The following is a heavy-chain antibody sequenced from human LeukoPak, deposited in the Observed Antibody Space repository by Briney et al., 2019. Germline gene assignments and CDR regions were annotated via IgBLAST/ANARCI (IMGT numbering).Heavy chain of an antibody. D-gene: IGHD2/OR15-2a*01. V-gene: IGHV3-30*02. CDR3: AKGYRLRFRGILEYFDY. Sequence: GGSLRLSCAASGFTFSSYTMHWVRQAPGKGLEWVAVIWYDGSNKYYADSVKGRFTISRDNSKNTLYLQMNSLRAEDTAVYYCAKGYRLRFRGILEYFDYWGQGTLVTVSS. CDR1: GFTFSSYT. J-gene: IGHJ4*02. CDR2: IWYDGSNK.